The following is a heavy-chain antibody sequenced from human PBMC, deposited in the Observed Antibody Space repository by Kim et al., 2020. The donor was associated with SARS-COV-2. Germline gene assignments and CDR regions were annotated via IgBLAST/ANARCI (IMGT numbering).Heavy chain of an antibody. CDR2: FNAGNSNT. Sequence: ASVKVSCKTSGYTFTRYSLHWVRQAPGQRLEWMAWFNAGNSNTKYSQKFQDRVTITRDTSASTAYMELSSLTSEDTAVYNCARDGGGGDSVYYYSLDVWGQGTTVTVSS. J-gene: IGHJ6*02. D-gene: IGHD2-21*02. CDR3: ARDGGGGDSVYYYSLDV. V-gene: IGHV1-3*01. CDR1: GYTFTRYS.